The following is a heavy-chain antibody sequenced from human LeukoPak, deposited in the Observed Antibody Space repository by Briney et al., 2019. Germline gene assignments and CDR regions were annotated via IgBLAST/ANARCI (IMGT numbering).Heavy chain of an antibody. CDR2: ISGSGGIT. D-gene: IGHD6-13*01. CDR3: AKKYGSSGYYFDS. V-gene: IGHV3-23*01. Sequence: GGSLRLSCVASGFTFSCFGMSWVRQAPGKGLEWVSIISGSGGITYYADSVKGRFTISRDNSKNTLYLQMNSLRAEDTAVYYCAKKYGSSGYYFDSWGQGTLVTVSS. J-gene: IGHJ4*02. CDR1: GFTFSCFG.